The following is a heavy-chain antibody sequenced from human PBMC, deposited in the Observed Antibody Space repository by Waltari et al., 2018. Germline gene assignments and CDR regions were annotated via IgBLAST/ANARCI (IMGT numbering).Heavy chain of an antibody. Sequence: EVQLVESGGGLLQRGGSLTLSCAGSGFDVSSSYMNWVRQAPGKGLEWVSVIHSGGNTYYADSVKGRFTISRDNSKNTLYLQMNSLRAEDTAVYYCAKDRSYGHSLANWGQGTLVTVSS. CDR3: AKDRSYGHSLAN. CDR2: IHSGGNT. D-gene: IGHD4-17*01. CDR1: GFDVSSSY. V-gene: IGHV3-53*01. J-gene: IGHJ4*02.